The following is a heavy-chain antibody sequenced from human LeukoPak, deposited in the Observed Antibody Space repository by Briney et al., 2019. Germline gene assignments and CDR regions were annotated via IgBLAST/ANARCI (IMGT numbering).Heavy chain of an antibody. V-gene: IGHV3-21*01. CDR3: ATIPTDILTGYYKHYYYGMDV. Sequence: GGSLRLSCAASGFTFSSYSMNWVRQAPGKGLEWVSPISSSSSYIYYADSVKGRFTISRDNAKNSLYLQMNSLRAEDTAVYYCATIPTDILTGYYKHYYYGMDVWGQGTTVTVSS. J-gene: IGHJ6*02. D-gene: IGHD3-9*01. CDR2: ISSSSSYI. CDR1: GFTFSSYS.